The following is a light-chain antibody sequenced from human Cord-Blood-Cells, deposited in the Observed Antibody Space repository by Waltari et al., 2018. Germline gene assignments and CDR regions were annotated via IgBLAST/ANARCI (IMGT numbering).Light chain of an antibody. CDR3: QQRSNWPPAT. Sequence: EIVLTQSPATLSLSPGERATLACRASQSVSSYLAWYQQKPGQAPRLLSYEASNRATGIPARFSGSESGTDFTLTISSLEPEDFAVYYCQQRSNWPPATFGPGTKVDIK. V-gene: IGKV3-11*01. J-gene: IGKJ3*01. CDR1: QSVSSY. CDR2: EAS.